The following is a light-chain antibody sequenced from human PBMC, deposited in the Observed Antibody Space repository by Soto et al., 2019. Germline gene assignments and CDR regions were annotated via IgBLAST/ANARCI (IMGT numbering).Light chain of an antibody. CDR3: CSYVDSDTWV. CDR1: NSDVGGYNY. V-gene: IGLV2-11*01. J-gene: IGLJ3*02. Sequence: QSALTQPRSVSGSPGQSVTISCTGTNSDVGGYNYVSWYQQHPGKAPKLMISAVSERPSGVPDRFSGSKSGNMASLTISGLQPEDEADYYCCSYVDSDTWVFGGGTKLTVL. CDR2: AVS.